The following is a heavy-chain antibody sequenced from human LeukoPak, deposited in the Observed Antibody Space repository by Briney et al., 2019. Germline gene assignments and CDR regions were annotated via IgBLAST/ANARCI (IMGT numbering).Heavy chain of an antibody. V-gene: IGHV3-7*01. Sequence: PGGSLRLSCAASGFTFSSYWMSWVRQAPGKGLGWVANIKQDGSEKYYVDSVKGRFTISRDNAKNSLYLQMNSLRAEDTAVYYCARIRRGWSQNWDYWGQGTLVTVSS. CDR2: IKQDGSEK. CDR3: ARIRRGWSQNWDY. J-gene: IGHJ4*02. CDR1: GFTFSSYW. D-gene: IGHD6-19*01.